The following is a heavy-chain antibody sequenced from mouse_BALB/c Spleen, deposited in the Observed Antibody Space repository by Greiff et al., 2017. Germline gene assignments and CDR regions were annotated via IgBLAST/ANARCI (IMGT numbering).Heavy chain of an antibody. D-gene: IGHD1-1*02. CDR3: ASGGAMDY. V-gene: IGHV1-9*01. CDR1: GYTFSSYW. J-gene: IGHJ4*01. CDR2: ILPGSGST. Sequence: QGQLQQSGAELMKPGASVKISCKATGYTFSSYWIEWVKQRPGHGLEWIGEILPGSGSTNYNEKFKGKATFTADTSSNTAYMQLSSLTSEDSAVYYCASGGAMDYWGQGTSVTVSS.